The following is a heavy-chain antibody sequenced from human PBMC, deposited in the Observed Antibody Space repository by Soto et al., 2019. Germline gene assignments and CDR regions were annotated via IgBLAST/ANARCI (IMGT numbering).Heavy chain of an antibody. CDR2: IYYRANP. J-gene: IGHJ4*02. Sequence: PSETLSLTCTVSGWSISSYYWSWIRQPPGKGLEWIGYIYYRANPNYNPSLKSRVTISQDTSKNQFSLKLSSVTAADTAVYYCARDIADDSSGYYDCWGQGTLVTVSS. CDR1: GWSISSYY. V-gene: IGHV4-59*12. D-gene: IGHD3-22*01. CDR3: ARDIADDSSGYYDC.